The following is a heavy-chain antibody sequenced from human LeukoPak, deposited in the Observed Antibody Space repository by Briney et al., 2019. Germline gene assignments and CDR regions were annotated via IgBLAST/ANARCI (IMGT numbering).Heavy chain of an antibody. V-gene: IGHV4-34*01. CDR3: ARTLNNAYCGGDCYSGYYFDY. J-gene: IGHJ4*02. Sequence: PSETLSLTCAVYGGSFSGYYWSWIRHPPGKGLEWIGEINHSGSTNYNPSLKSRVTISVDTSKNQFSLKLSSVTAADTAVYYCARTLNNAYCGGDCYSGYYFDYWGQGTLVTDSS. CDR1: GGSFSGYY. CDR2: INHSGST. D-gene: IGHD2-21*02.